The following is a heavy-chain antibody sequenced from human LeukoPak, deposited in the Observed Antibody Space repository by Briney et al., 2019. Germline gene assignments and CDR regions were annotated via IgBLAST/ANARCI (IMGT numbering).Heavy chain of an antibody. D-gene: IGHD5-12*01. J-gene: IGHJ4*02. V-gene: IGHV4-39*07. CDR1: GGSISSSSYY. CDR3: ARGKGIYSGYDHPDY. Sequence: SETLSLTCTVSGGSISSSSYYWVWIRQPPGKGLEWIGNIYYSGSTYYNPSLKSRVTISVDTSKNQFSLKLSSVTAADTAVYYCARGKGIYSGYDHPDYWGQGTLVTVSS. CDR2: IYYSGST.